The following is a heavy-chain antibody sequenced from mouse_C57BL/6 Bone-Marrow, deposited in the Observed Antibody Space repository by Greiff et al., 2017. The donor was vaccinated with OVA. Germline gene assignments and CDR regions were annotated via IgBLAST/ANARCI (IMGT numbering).Heavy chain of an antibody. CDR1: GYTFTDYE. CDR3: TVTGSRYFDV. D-gene: IGHD4-1*01. V-gene: IGHV1-15*01. Sequence: QVHVKQSGAELVRPGASVTLSCKASGYTFTDYEMHWVKQTPVHDLEWIGAIDPETGGTAYNQKFKGKAILTADKSSSTAYMELRSLTSEDSAVYYCTVTGSRYFDVWGTGTTVTVSS. CDR2: IDPETGGT. J-gene: IGHJ1*03.